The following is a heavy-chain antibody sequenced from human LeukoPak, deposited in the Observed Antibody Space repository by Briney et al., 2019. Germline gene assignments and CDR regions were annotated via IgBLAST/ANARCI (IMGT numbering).Heavy chain of an antibody. Sequence: SETLSLTCTVSGGSISSSSYYWGWIRQPPGKGLEWIGSIYYSGSTYYNPSLKSRVTISVGTSKNQFSLKLSSVTAADTAVYYCASESIVGATNLFDYWGQGTLVTVSS. CDR1: GGSISSSSYY. CDR3: ASESIVGATNLFDY. D-gene: IGHD1-26*01. J-gene: IGHJ4*02. V-gene: IGHV4-39*07. CDR2: IYYSGST.